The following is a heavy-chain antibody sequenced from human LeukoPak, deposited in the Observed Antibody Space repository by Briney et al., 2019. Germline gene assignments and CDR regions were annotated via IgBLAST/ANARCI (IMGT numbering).Heavy chain of an antibody. V-gene: IGHV3-23*01. J-gene: IGHJ4*02. CDR3: AKGLRYSYDWVCDF. CDR2: ISGSGGST. D-gene: IGHD5-18*01. CDR1: GITLTNYA. Sequence: GGSLRLSCAVSGITLTNYAMSWVRQAPGKGLEWVSAISGSGGSTYYADSVKGRFTISRDNSKNTLYLQMNSLRAEDTAVYFCAKGLRYSYDWVCDFWGQGTLVTVSS.